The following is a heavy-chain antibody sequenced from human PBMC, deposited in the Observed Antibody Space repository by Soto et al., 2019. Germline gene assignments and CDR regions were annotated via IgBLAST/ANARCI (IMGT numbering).Heavy chain of an antibody. J-gene: IGHJ3*02. D-gene: IGHD3-3*01. CDR2: IYYSGST. CDR1: GGSISSYY. V-gene: IGHV4-59*01. Sequence: SETLSLTCTVSGGSISSYYWSWIRQPPGKGLEWIGYIYYSGSTNYNPSLKSRVTISVDTSKNQFSLKLSSVTAADTAVYYCARYLTFFGVVIIPGAFERCGQGTLVIVSS. CDR3: ARYLTFFGVVIIPGAFER.